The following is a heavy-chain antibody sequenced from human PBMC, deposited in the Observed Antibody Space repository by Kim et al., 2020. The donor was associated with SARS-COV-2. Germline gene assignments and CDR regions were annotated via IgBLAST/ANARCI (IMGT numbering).Heavy chain of an antibody. CDR1: GFTFSSYS. CDR2: ISPDSSDI. Sequence: GGSLRLSCAASGFTFSSYSMNWVRQAPGKGLEWVSSISPDSSDIYYVDSVKGRFTISRDNTKSSLFLQMNSLRAEDTAVYYCAKIPTMTTQGDFWGQGTL. J-gene: IGHJ4*02. CDR3: AKIPTMTTQGDF. V-gene: IGHV3-21*04. D-gene: IGHD4-17*01.